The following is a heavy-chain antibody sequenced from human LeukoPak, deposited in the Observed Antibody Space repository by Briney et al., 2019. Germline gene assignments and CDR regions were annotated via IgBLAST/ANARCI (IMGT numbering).Heavy chain of an antibody. CDR1: GFTFSSSA. J-gene: IGHJ4*02. D-gene: IGHD3-22*01. Sequence: PGGSLRLSCAASGFTFSSSAMSWVRQVPGKGLEWVSGISASGGSTYYADSVKGRFTISRDNSKNTLYLQMNSLRAEDTAVYYCAKDQYYYDSSGYYAAFDYWGQGTLVTVSS. V-gene: IGHV3-23*01. CDR2: ISASGGST. CDR3: AKDQYYYDSSGYYAAFDY.